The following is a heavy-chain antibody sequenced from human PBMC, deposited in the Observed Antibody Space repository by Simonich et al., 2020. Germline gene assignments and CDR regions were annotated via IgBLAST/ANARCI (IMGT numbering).Heavy chain of an antibody. D-gene: IGHD5-12*01. J-gene: IGHJ4*02. CDR3: ARHDRWLQFYFDY. Sequence: QVQLQESGPGLVKPSETLSLTCTVSGGSISSYYWSWIRQPPGKGLEWIGYIYYSGRTNYNTSLKSRVTISVDTSKNQFSLKLSSVTAADTAVYYCARHDRWLQFYFDYWGQGTLVTVSS. CDR2: IYYSGRT. CDR1: GGSISSYY. V-gene: IGHV4-59*08.